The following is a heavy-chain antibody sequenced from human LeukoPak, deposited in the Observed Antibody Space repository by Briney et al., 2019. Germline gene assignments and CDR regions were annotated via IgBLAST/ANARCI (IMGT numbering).Heavy chain of an antibody. D-gene: IGHD3-16*02. Sequence: PGGSLRLSCAASGFTFSSYSMNWVRQAPGKGLEWVSSISSSSSYIYYADSVKGRFTISRGNAKNSLYLQMNSLRAEDTAVYYCARPNKPNYDYVWGSYRPFDYWGQGTLVTVSS. CDR1: GFTFSSYS. CDR3: ARPNKPNYDYVWGSYRPFDY. CDR2: ISSSSSYI. V-gene: IGHV3-21*01. J-gene: IGHJ4*02.